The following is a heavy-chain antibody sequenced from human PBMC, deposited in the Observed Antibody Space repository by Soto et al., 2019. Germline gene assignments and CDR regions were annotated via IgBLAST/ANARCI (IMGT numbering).Heavy chain of an antibody. Sequence: TSETLSLTCAVYGGSFSGYYWTWIRQPPGTGLEWIGEINHSGSTYYNPSLKSRVTISVDTSKNQFSLKLSSVTAADTAVYYCARIGSAKGRDGYNYVYWGQGTLVTVSS. J-gene: IGHJ4*02. V-gene: IGHV4-34*01. CDR3: ARIGSAKGRDGYNYVY. CDR2: INHSGST. D-gene: IGHD5-12*01. CDR1: GGSFSGYY.